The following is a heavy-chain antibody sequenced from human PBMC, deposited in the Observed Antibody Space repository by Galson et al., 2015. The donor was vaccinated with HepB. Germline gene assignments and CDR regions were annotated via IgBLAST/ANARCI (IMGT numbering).Heavy chain of an antibody. CDR3: ARDHVAYCSGSSCFSRGPFDP. CDR1: GFTFNSYS. CDR2: VTSDSGII. Sequence: SLRLSCAASGFTFNSYSMNWVRQAPGKGLEWLSYVTSDSGIIYYAESVKGRFTVSRDNAKNSPYLQMNSLRADDTAVYYCARDHVAYCSGSSCFSRGPFDPWGQGTPVTVSS. V-gene: IGHV3-48*01. D-gene: IGHD2-2*01. J-gene: IGHJ5*02.